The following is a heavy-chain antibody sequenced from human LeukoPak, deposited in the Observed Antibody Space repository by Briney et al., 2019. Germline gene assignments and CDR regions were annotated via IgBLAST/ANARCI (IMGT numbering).Heavy chain of an antibody. J-gene: IGHJ4*02. CDR2: ISSSGSTI. V-gene: IGHV3-48*03. CDR1: GFTFSSYE. CDR3: AREGFTLDY. Sequence: GGPLRLSCAASGFTFSSYEMNWVRQAPGKGLEWVSYISSSGSTIYYADSVKGRFTISRDNAKNSLYLQMNSLRAEDTAVYYCAREGFTLDYWGQGTLVTVSS.